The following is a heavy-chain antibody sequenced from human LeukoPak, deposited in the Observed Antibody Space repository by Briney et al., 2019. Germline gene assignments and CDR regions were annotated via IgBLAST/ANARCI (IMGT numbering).Heavy chain of an antibody. Sequence: GGSLRLSCAASGFTFSSYAMSWVRQAPGKGLEWVSTISGSGGSTYYADSVKGRFTISRDNSKNTLYLQMNSLRAEDTAAYYCAKLWDSGTYFYFDYWGQGTLDTVSS. CDR3: AKLWDSGTYFYFDY. V-gene: IGHV3-23*01. CDR1: GFTFSSYA. D-gene: IGHD1-26*01. CDR2: ISGSGGST. J-gene: IGHJ4*02.